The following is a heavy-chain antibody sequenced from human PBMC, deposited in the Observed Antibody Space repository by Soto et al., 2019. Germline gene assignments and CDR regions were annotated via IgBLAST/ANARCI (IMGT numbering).Heavy chain of an antibody. D-gene: IGHD3-9*01. Sequence: SVKVSCKASGGTFSSYAISWVRQAPGQGLGWMGGIIPIFGTANYAQKFQGRVTITADESTSTAYMELSSLRSEDTAVYYCARADVLRYFDWPQRFDYWGQGTLDTVSS. CDR2: IIPIFGTA. V-gene: IGHV1-69*13. J-gene: IGHJ4*02. CDR3: ARADVLRYFDWPQRFDY. CDR1: GGTFSSYA.